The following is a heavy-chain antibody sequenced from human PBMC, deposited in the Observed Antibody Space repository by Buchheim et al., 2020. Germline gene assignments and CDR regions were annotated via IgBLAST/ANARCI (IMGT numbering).Heavy chain of an antibody. CDR3: ASRKWAAAGSDNFHY. CDR2: ISTTGTTT. D-gene: IGHD6-13*01. Sequence: EVQLVESGGGLVQPGGSLRLSCAASGFSFSDYEMNWVRQAPGKGLEWISYISTTGTTTFYTDSVKCRFTISRDNAKNSLYLQMNSLRAEDTAIDYCASRKWAAAGSDNFHYWGQGTL. J-gene: IGHJ4*02. V-gene: IGHV3-48*03. CDR1: GFSFSDYE.